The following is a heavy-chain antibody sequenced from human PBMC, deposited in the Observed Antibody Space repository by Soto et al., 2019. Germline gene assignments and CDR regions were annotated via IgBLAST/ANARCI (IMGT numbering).Heavy chain of an antibody. V-gene: IGHV1-69*04. D-gene: IGHD2-15*01. CDR1: GGTFSSYT. Sequence: SVKVSCKASGGTFSSYTTSWVRQAPGQGLEWMGRIIPILGIANYAQKFQGRVTITADKSTSTAYMELSSLRSEDTAVYYCAREYCSGGSCYYDYWGQGTLVTVSS. CDR2: IIPILGIA. CDR3: AREYCSGGSCYYDY. J-gene: IGHJ4*02.